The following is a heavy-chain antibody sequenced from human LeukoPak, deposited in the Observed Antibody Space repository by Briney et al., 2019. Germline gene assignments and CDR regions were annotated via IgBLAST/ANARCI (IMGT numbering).Heavy chain of an antibody. CDR1: GYTFTSYG. CDR2: ISAYNGNT. D-gene: IGHD3-22*01. J-gene: IGHJ4*02. V-gene: IGHV1-18*01. CDR3: ARDYDSSGYYLTTFDY. Sequence: ASVKGSCKASGYTFTSYGISWVRQAPGQGLEWMGWISAYNGNTNYAQKFQGRGTMTTDTSTSTAYMELRSLRSDDPAVYYCARDYDSSGYYLTTFDYWGQGTLVTVSS.